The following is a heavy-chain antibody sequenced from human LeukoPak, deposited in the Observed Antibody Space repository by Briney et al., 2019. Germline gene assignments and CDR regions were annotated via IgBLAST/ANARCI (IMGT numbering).Heavy chain of an antibody. Sequence: SETPSLTCAVYGGSFSGYYWSWIRQPPGKGLEWIGEINHSGSTNYNPSLKSRVTISVDTSKNQFSLKLSSVTAADTAVYYCARGQSLRITTVRGVINDYWGQGTLVTVSS. CDR3: ARGQSLRITTVRGVINDY. V-gene: IGHV4-34*01. J-gene: IGHJ4*02. CDR2: INHSGST. D-gene: IGHD3-10*01. CDR1: GGSFSGYY.